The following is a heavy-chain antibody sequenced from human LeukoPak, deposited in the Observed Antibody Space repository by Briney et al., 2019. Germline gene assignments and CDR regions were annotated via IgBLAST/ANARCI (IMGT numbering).Heavy chain of an antibody. CDR3: ARGKRGYNDDY. D-gene: IGHD5-24*01. CDR2: MNPNSGNT. V-gene: IGHV1-8*01. Sequence: ASVKVSCKTSGYTFTSYGIIWVRQAPGQGLEWMGWMNPNSGNTGYAQKFQGRVTMTRNTSISTACMELSSLRSEDTAVYYCARGKRGYNDDYWGQGTLVTVSS. CDR1: GYTFTSYG. J-gene: IGHJ4*02.